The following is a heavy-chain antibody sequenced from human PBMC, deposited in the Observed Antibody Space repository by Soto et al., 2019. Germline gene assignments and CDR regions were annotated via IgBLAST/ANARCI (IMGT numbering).Heavy chain of an antibody. V-gene: IGHV4-31*03. J-gene: IGHJ4*02. Sequence: VQLQESGPGLVKPSQTLSLTCTVSGGSISSGGYYWSWIRQHPGKGLEWIGYIYYRGTTYYNPTLKRRVXXXVXXSKNQFSLKLSSVTAADTAVYYCARSSTSANYFDYWGQGTLVTVSS. CDR1: GGSISSGGYY. D-gene: IGHD2-2*01. CDR3: ARSSTSANYFDY. CDR2: IYYRGTT.